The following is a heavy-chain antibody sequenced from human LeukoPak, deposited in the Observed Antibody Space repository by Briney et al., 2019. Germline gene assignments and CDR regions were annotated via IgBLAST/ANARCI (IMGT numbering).Heavy chain of an antibody. V-gene: IGHV3-23*01. D-gene: IGHD5-18*01. Sequence: PGGSLRLSCAASGLTFSNYAMIWVRQAPGKGLEWVSAISGRGGSTYYADSVKGRFTISRDNAKNSLYLQMNSLRAEDSAVYYCARGGVVDTAMGPWGQGTLVTVSS. J-gene: IGHJ5*02. CDR3: ARGGVVDTAMGP. CDR1: GLTFSNYA. CDR2: ISGRGGST.